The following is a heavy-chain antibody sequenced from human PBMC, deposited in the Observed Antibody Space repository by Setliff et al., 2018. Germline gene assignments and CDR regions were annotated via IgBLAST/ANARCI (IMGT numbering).Heavy chain of an antibody. CDR1: GYSISSGYI. CDR2: IGHTGSI. Sequence: PSETLSLTCTVSGYSISSGYIWGWIRQPPGKGLEWVGNIGHTGSINYNPCLKSRLTISRDTSKNQVSLKLNSVTATDTAVYYCARDLGHGGDSDYWGQGILVTVSS. J-gene: IGHJ4*02. D-gene: IGHD2-21*02. CDR3: ARDLGHGGDSDY. V-gene: IGHV4-38-2*02.